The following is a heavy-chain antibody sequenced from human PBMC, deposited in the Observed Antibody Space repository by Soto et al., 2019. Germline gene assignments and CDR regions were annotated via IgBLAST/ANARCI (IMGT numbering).Heavy chain of an antibody. CDR2: ITKSGGAT. J-gene: IGHJ4*02. CDR3: AKRLEYCSGGSFYHFDY. CDR1: GFTFSSYA. Sequence: EVQLLASGGGLVQPGGSLRLSCAASGFTFSSYAMNWVRQVPGKGLEWVSVITKSGGATYYAESVKGRFTISRDNSRSSRYLQMNSLKAEKTAVYYCAKRLEYCSGGSFYHFDYWGQGTLVTVCS. V-gene: IGHV3-23*01. D-gene: IGHD2-15*01.